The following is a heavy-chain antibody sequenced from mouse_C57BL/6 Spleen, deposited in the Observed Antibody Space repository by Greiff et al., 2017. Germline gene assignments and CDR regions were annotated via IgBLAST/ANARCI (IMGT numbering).Heavy chain of an antibody. D-gene: IGHD2-3*01. CDR3: ARTYDGYFNVDY. J-gene: IGHJ2*01. CDR1: GFTFTDSY. V-gene: IGHV7-3*01. Sequence: EVKLEESGGGLVQPGGSLSLSCAASGFTFTDSYMSWVRQPPGKALEWLGFIRNKASGYTTEYSASVKGRFTISRDNSQSILYLQMNALRAEDSATYYGARTYDGYFNVDYWGQGTTLTVSS. CDR2: IRNKASGYTT.